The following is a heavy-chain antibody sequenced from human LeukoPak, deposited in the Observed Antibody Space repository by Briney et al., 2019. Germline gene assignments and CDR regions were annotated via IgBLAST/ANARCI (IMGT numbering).Heavy chain of an antibody. Sequence: PGGSLRLSCAASGFTFSDYYMNWVRQAPGKGLEWVSSIDRSSSYIYYADSMKGRFSISRDNAKNSLYLQMSSLRAEDTAVYYCAREGQGAWYWFDLWGQGTLVTVSS. V-gene: IGHV3-21*01. J-gene: IGHJ5*02. CDR3: AREGQGAWYWFDL. CDR1: GFTFSDYY. CDR2: IDRSSSYI. D-gene: IGHD6-19*01.